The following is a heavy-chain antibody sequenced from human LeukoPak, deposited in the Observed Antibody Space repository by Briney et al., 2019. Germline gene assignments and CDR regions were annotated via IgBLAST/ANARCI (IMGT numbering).Heavy chain of an antibody. D-gene: IGHD3-3*01. CDR2: INPSGGST. CDR1: GYTFTSYY. CDR3: ARTSVFRFLEWFLAY. J-gene: IGHJ4*02. Sequence: EASVKVSCKASGYTFTSYYMHWVRQAPGQGLEWMGIINPSGGSTSYAQKFQGRVTMTRDTSTSTVYMELSSLRSEDTAVYYCARTSVFRFLEWFLAYWGQGPLVTVSS. V-gene: IGHV1-46*01.